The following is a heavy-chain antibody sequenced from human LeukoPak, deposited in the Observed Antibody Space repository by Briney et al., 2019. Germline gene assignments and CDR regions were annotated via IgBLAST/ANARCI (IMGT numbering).Heavy chain of an antibody. Sequence: GASVKVSCKASGYTFTSYGISWVRQAPGQGLEWMGWISAYNGNTNYAQKLQGRVTMTTDTSTSTAYMELRSLRSDDTAVYYCARDIGPGGDFDWLLSTGGAFDYWGQGTLVTVSS. CDR2: ISAYNGNT. J-gene: IGHJ4*02. CDR1: GYTFTSYG. CDR3: ARDIGPGGDFDWLLSTGGAFDY. D-gene: IGHD3-9*01. V-gene: IGHV1-18*01.